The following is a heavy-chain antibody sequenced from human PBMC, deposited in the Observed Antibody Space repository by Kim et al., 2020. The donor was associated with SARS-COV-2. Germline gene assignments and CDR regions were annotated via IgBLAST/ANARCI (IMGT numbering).Heavy chain of an antibody. V-gene: IGHV3-11*06. Sequence: GGSRRLSCEASGFTFSDYYMSWIRQAPGEGLEWVSYISSSSSYTNYADSVKGRFTISRDNAKNSLYLQMNSLRAEDTAVYYCARWGGLPGDGFDYWGQGTLVTVSS. CDR2: ISSSSSYT. CDR3: ARWGGLPGDGFDY. J-gene: IGHJ4*02. CDR1: GFTFSDYY. D-gene: IGHD3-10*01.